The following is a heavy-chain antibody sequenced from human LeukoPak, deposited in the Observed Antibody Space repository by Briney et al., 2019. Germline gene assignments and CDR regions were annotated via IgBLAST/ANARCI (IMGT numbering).Heavy chain of an antibody. Sequence: PGGSLRLSCAASGFALSTYWMSWVRQAPGKGLEWVSSITSSSTYIYYADSVKGRFTISRDNAKNSLYLQMNSLRAEDTAVYYCARDAWYFDWSLDAFDIWGQGTVVTVSS. CDR2: ITSSSTYI. J-gene: IGHJ3*02. D-gene: IGHD3-9*01. CDR1: GFALSTYW. V-gene: IGHV3-21*01. CDR3: ARDAWYFDWSLDAFDI.